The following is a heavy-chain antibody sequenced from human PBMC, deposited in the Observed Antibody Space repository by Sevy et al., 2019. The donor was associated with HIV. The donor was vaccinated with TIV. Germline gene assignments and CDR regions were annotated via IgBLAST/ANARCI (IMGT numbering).Heavy chain of an antibody. CDR1: GFTLSKYS. V-gene: IGHV3-23*01. CDR2: FSFGCGKI. CDR3: AREGCTKPHDY. J-gene: IGHJ4*02. D-gene: IGHD2-8*01. Sequence: GGSLRLSCAASGFTLSKYSMSWIRQTPGKGLELVSTFSFGCGKINYADSVKGRFTISRDYSTNTVYLQMNSLRAEDTAIYYGAREGCTKPHDYWGQGTVVTVSS.